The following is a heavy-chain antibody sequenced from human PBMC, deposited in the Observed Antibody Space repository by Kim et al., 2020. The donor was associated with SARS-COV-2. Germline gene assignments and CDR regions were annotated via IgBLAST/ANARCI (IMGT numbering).Heavy chain of an antibody. CDR2: ISASGDNT. CDR1: GFTFSSYA. J-gene: IGHJ4*02. CDR3: AKGWEVGATTPDY. V-gene: IGHV3-23*01. D-gene: IGHD1-26*01. Sequence: GGSLRLSCAASGFTFSSYAMSWVRQAPGKGLEWVSSISASGDNTYYAESVKGRFTISRDGSENTLFLQMNSLRADDTAVYYCAKGWEVGATTPDYWGQGTLVTVSS.